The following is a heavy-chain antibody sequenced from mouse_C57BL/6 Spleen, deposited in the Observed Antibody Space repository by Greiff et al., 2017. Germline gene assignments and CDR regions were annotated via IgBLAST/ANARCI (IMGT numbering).Heavy chain of an antibody. CDR2: IHPNSGST. D-gene: IGHD2-2*01. CDR1: GYTFTSYW. CDR3: ARSGAYMVTSHWYFDV. Sequence: QVQLQQPGAELVKPGASVKLSCKASGYTFTSYWMLWVKQRPGQGLEWIGMIHPNSGSTNYNEKFKSKATLTVDKSSSTAYMQLSSLTSEDSAVYYCARSGAYMVTSHWYFDVWGTGTTVTVSS. J-gene: IGHJ1*03. V-gene: IGHV1-64*01.